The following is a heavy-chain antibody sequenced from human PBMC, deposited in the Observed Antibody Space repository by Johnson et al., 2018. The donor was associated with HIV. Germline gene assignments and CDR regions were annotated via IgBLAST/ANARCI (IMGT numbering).Heavy chain of an antibody. CDR3: AKDTARVRSSAAFDI. V-gene: IGHV3-NL1*01. Sequence: QVQLVESGGGVVQPGGSLRLSCAASGFTFSSYGMHWVRQAPGKGLEWVSVLFSGGTTYYADSVKGRFTISRDNSENTLYLQMNSLRPEDTAVYYCAKDTARVRSSAAFDIWGQGTMVTVSS. J-gene: IGHJ3*02. CDR1: GFTFSSYG. D-gene: IGHD5-18*01. CDR2: LFSGGTT.